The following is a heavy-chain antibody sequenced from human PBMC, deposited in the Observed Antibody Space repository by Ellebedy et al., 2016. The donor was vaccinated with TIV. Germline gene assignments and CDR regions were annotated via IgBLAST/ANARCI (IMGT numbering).Heavy chain of an antibody. D-gene: IGHD4-11*01. CDR3: ARDISKRYIYYYYHGMDV. CDR2: ISSNGGST. V-gene: IGHV3-64*01. CDR1: GFTFSSYA. J-gene: IGHJ6*02. Sequence: GESLKISCAASGFTFSSYAMSWVRQAPGKGLEWVSAISSNGGSTYYANSVKGRFTISRDNSENTLYLQMGSLRAEDMAVYYCARDISKRYIYYYYHGMDVWGQGTTVTVSS.